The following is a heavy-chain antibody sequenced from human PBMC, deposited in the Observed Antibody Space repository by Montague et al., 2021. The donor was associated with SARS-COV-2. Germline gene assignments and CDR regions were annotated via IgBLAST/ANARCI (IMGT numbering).Heavy chain of an antibody. CDR3: ARDQVLWFGEHVV. D-gene: IGHD3-10*01. CDR1: GFTFSSYS. J-gene: IGHJ4*02. V-gene: IGHV3-48*02. CDR2: ISSSSSTI. Sequence: LRLSCAASGFTFSSYSMNWVRQTPGKGLEWVSYISSSSSTIYYADSVKGRFTISRDNAKNSLYLQMNSLRDEDTAVYYCARDQVLWFGEHVVWGQGTLVTVSS.